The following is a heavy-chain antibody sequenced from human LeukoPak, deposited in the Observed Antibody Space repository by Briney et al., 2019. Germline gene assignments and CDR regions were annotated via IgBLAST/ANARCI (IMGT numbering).Heavy chain of an antibody. CDR1: GFTFSGYA. V-gene: IGHV3-23*01. J-gene: IGHJ4*02. Sequence: PGGSLRLSCAASGFTFSGYAMSWVRQAPGKGLEWVSAISGSGGSTYYADSVKGRFTISRDNSKNTLYLQMNSLRAEDTAVYYCAKDVRCSSTSCLFDYWGQGTLVTVSS. CDR3: AKDVRCSSTSCLFDY. D-gene: IGHD2-2*01. CDR2: ISGSGGST.